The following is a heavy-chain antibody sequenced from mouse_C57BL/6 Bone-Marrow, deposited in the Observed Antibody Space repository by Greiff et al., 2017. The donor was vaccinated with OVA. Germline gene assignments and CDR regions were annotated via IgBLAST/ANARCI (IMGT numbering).Heavy chain of an antibody. CDR1: GYSITSGYY. D-gene: IGHD2-1*01. J-gene: IGHJ4*01. V-gene: IGHV3-6*01. CDR2: ISYDGSN. Sequence: EVKLQESGPGLVKPSQSLSLTCSVTGYSITSGYYWNWIRQFPGNKLEWMGYISYDGSNNYNPSLKNRISITRDTSKNQFFLKLNSVTTEDTATYYCAREGDLLWPEYYYAMDYWGQGTSVTVSS. CDR3: AREGDLLWPEYYYAMDY.